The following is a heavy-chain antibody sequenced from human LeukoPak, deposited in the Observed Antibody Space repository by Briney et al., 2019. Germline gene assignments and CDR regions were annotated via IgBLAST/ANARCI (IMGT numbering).Heavy chain of an antibody. D-gene: IGHD6-19*01. CDR1: GFTFSSYG. V-gene: IGHV3-30*02. J-gene: IGHJ4*02. Sequence: PGGSLRLSCAASGFTFSSYGMHWVRQAPGKGLEWVAFIRYDGSNKYYADSVKGRFTISRDNSKNTLYLQMNSLRAEDTAVYYCAKDVTFLAVAGSSPDYWGQGTLVTVSS. CDR3: AKDVTFLAVAGSSPDY. CDR2: IRYDGSNK.